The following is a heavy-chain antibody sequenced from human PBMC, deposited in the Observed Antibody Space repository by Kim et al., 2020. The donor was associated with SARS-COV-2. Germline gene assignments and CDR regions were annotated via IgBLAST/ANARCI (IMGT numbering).Heavy chain of an antibody. J-gene: IGHJ4*02. CDR3: ARGGSQRFGY. D-gene: IGHD3-16*01. CDR1: GYTFTGHY. V-gene: IGHV1-2*02. CDR2: INPYSGTT. Sequence: ASVKVSCKTSGYTFTGHYIHWMRQAPGQGLEWMAGINPYSGTTNFAQRFQGRVTMTRDTSISTAYMELSSLTSDDTALYYCARGGSQRFGYWGQGTQGTV.